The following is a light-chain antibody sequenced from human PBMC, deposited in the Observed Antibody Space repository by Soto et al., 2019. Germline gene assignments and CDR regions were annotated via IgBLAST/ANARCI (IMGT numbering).Light chain of an antibody. V-gene: IGKV1-5*01. CDR3: QQYNSDPYT. CDR1: QPISNW. Sequence: DIQMTQSPSTLSASVGDRVTISCRASQPISNWLAWYQQKPGKAPKLLIYDSSSLETGVPPRFSGTGSGTQYTLTISSLQPDDSATYYYQQYNSDPYTFGQGTRLQIK. CDR2: DSS. J-gene: IGKJ2*01.